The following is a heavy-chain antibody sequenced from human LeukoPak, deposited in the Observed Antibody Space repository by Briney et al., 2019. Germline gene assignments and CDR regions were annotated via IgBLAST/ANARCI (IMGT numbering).Heavy chain of an antibody. Sequence: ASVKVSCKASGYTFTSYDINWVRQATGQGLEWMGWMYPNSGNTGYAQKFQGRVTMTRNTSISTAYMELSSLRSEGTAVYYCARVKRPSSGYFFDYWGQGTLVTVSS. D-gene: IGHD3-22*01. CDR3: ARVKRPSSGYFFDY. V-gene: IGHV1-8*01. J-gene: IGHJ4*02. CDR1: GYTFTSYD. CDR2: MYPNSGNT.